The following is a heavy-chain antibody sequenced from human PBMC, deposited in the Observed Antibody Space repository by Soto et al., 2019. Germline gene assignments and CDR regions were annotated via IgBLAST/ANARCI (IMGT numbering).Heavy chain of an antibody. D-gene: IGHD2-2*01. Sequence: ASVKVSCKASGYTFTSYGISWVRQAPGQGLEWMGWISAYNGNTKNAQKLQGRVLMTADTSTNTAYMELSSLRSDDTAMYYCTKNSTSWYDSWGQGSLVTVSS. V-gene: IGHV1-18*01. CDR2: ISAYNGNT. J-gene: IGHJ5*01. CDR1: GYTFTSYG. CDR3: TKNSTSWYDS.